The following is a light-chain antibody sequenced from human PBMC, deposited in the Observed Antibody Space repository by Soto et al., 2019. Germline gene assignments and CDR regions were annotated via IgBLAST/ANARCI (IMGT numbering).Light chain of an antibody. CDR3: SSYTSTNTQV. Sequence: QSVLTQPPSVSGAPGQRVTISCTGSSSNIGAGYDVHWYQQLPGTAPKLLIYGNSNRPSGVPDRFSGSKSGNTASVTISGLQAEDEADYYCSSYTSTNTQVFGTGTKVTVL. V-gene: IGLV1-40*01. CDR2: GNS. J-gene: IGLJ1*01. CDR1: SSNIGAGYD.